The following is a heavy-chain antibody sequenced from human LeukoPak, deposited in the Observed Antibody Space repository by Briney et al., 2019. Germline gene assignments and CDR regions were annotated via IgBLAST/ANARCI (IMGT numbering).Heavy chain of an antibody. CDR3: ARRVGATSLPSYFDY. Sequence: PSETLSLTCTVSGGSISSSSYYWGWIRQPPGKGLEWIGSIYYSGSTYYNPSLKSRVTISVDTSKNQFSLELSSVTAADTAVYYCARRVGATSLPSYFDYWGQGTLVTVSS. J-gene: IGHJ4*02. D-gene: IGHD1-26*01. CDR1: GGSISSSSYY. CDR2: IYYSGST. V-gene: IGHV4-39*01.